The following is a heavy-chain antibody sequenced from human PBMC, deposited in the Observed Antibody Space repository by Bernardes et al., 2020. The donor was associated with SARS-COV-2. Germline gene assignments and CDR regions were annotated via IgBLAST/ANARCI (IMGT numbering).Heavy chain of an antibody. CDR2: IYYPGSI. V-gene: IGHV4-61*01. Sequence: SETLSLTCSVSRGSVSFGSNYWTWIRQPPGKGLEWIGYIYYPGSINYNPSLKSRVTISVDTSKNQFSLKLTSVTAADTAVYYCVRGTGFCSGGSCGWIDPWGQGNLVSVSS. CDR3: VRGTGFCSGGSCGWIDP. J-gene: IGHJ5*02. CDR1: RGSVSFGSNY. D-gene: IGHD2-15*01.